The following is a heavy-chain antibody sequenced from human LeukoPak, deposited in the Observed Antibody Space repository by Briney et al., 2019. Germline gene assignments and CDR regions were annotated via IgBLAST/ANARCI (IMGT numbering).Heavy chain of an antibody. CDR3: AKRDGYSSRSYFDY. CDR2: ISGSGGST. J-gene: IGHJ4*02. D-gene: IGHD6-13*01. Sequence: GGSLRLSCAAAGFTFSSYAMSWVRQAPGKGLEWISAISGSGGSTYYADSVKGRFTTFRDNSKNTLYLQMNSLRAEDTAVYYCAKRDGYSSRSYFDYWGQGTLVTVSS. CDR1: GFTFSSYA. V-gene: IGHV3-23*01.